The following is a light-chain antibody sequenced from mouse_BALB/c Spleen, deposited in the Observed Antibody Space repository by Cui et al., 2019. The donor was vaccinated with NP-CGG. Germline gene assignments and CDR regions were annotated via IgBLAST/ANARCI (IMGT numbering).Light chain of an antibody. CDR1: TGAVITSNY. CDR3: ALWYSNHWV. J-gene: IGLJ1*01. CDR2: GTN. V-gene: IGLV1*01. Sequence: QAVVTQESALTTSPGETVTLTCRSSTGAVITSNYANWVQEKPDHLFTGLTGGTNNRVPGVPARFSGSLIGDKAALTITGAQTEDEAIYFCALWYSNHWVFGGGTKLTVL.